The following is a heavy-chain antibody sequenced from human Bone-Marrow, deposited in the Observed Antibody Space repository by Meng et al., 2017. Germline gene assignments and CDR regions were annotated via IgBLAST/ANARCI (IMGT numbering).Heavy chain of an antibody. CDR1: GASIRSDGYY. V-gene: IGHV4-31*03. J-gene: IGHJ4*02. D-gene: IGHD5-12*01. CDR2: IYHSGGT. CDR3: ARDRGGYATFDN. Sequence: QGQLQESGPGLVEPSQTLSLTCTVSGASIRSDGYYWHWIRQHPGKGLEWIAYIYHSGGTYSNPSLRSRTTLSVDTSNNQFSLKLSSVTAADTAVYYCARDRGGYATFDNWGQGTLVTVSS.